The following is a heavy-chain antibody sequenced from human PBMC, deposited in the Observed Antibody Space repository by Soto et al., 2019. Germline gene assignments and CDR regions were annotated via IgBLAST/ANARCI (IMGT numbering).Heavy chain of an antibody. CDR3: ARGPSIVGDITSFDY. J-gene: IGHJ4*02. D-gene: IGHD3-10*01. V-gene: IGHV3-33*01. CDR1: GFTFSTYG. Sequence: QVQLVESGGGVGQPGTSLRLSCATSGFTFSTYGMHWVRQAPGKGLEWVALIWNHGNADSYADFVKGRFSISRDNSKNNVFLEMSGLRAEDTGVYYWARGPSIVGDITSFDYWGQGILVTVYS. CDR2: IWNHGNAD.